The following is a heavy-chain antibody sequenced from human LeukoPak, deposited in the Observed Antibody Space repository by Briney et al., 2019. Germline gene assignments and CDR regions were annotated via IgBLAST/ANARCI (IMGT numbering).Heavy chain of an antibody. CDR3: ATWFGYNWFDP. J-gene: IGHJ5*02. Sequence: GGSLRLSCAASEFSVGSNYMTWVRQAPGKGLEWVSYISSSGSTIYYADSVKGRFTISRDNAKNSLYLQMNSLRAEDTAVYYCATWFGYNWFDPWGQGTLVTVSS. CDR2: ISSSGSTI. CDR1: EFSVGSNY. V-gene: IGHV3-48*03. D-gene: IGHD3-10*01.